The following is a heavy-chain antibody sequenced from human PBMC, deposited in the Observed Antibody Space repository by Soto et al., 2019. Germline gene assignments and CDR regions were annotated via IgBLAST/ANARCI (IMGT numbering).Heavy chain of an antibody. CDR2: LHFSGRT. CDR1: GVSSITLDC. Sequence: SVPLCLTWIVAGVSSITLDCWGWIHQPTGKGLEWIGSLHFSGRTSYNPSLKSRVTISVDTSKKHFSLQLSSVTAADTAVYYCARHFDGGYTGHALDILGKGTSVT. J-gene: IGHJ3*02. V-gene: IGHV4-39*02. CDR3: ARHFDGGYTGHALDI. D-gene: IGHD5-12*01.